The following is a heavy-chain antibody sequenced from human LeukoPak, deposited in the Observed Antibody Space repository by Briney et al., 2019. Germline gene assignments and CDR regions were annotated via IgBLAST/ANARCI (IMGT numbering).Heavy chain of an antibody. D-gene: IGHD3-22*01. CDR1: GGSISSSNW. CDR3: ARAADYYDSSGYFPRRSWLKTAEYFQH. V-gene: IGHV4-4*02. J-gene: IGHJ1*01. CDR2: IYHSGST. Sequence: PSETLSLTCAVSGGSISSSNWWSWVRQPPGKGLEWIGEIYHSGSTNYNPSLKSRVTISVDKSKNQFSLKLSSVTAADTAVYYCARAADYYDSSGYFPRRSWLKTAEYFQHWGQGTLVTVSS.